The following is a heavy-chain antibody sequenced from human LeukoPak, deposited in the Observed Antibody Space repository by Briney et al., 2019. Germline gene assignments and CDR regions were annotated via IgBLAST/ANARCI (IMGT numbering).Heavy chain of an antibody. CDR1: GYTLTELS. CDR2: FDPEDGET. D-gene: IGHD3-22*01. Sequence: ASVKVSCKVSGYTLTELSMHRVRQAPGKGLEWMGGFDPEDGETIYAQKFQGRVTMTRDTSISTAYMELSRLRSDDTAVYYCARGDDYYDSSGYYSPYPRDYWGQGTLVTVSS. CDR3: ARGDDYYDSSGYYSPYPRDY. J-gene: IGHJ4*02. V-gene: IGHV1-24*01.